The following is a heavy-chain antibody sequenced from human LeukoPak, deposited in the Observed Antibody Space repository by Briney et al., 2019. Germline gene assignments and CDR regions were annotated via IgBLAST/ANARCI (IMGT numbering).Heavy chain of an antibody. Sequence: RASVKVSCKASGYTFTSYDINWVRQATGQGLEWMGWMNPNSGNTGYAQKFQGRVTMTRNTSISTAYVELSSLRSEDTAVYYCARVSRSDDFWSGYYYYYYYYMDVWGKGTTVTVSS. CDR3: ARVSRSDDFWSGYYYYYYYYMDV. CDR1: GYTFTSYD. D-gene: IGHD3-3*01. J-gene: IGHJ6*03. CDR2: MNPNSGNT. V-gene: IGHV1-8*01.